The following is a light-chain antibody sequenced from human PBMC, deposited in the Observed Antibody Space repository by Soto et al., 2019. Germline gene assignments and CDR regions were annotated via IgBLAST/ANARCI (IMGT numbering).Light chain of an antibody. J-gene: IGKJ1*01. CDR2: KAS. CDR3: QQYNTYSWT. CDR1: QSISNR. V-gene: IGKV1-5*03. Sequence: DIQMTQFPSTLSASVGDRVTITCRASQSISNRLAWFQQKSGEAPNPLIHKASSLESGVPSRFSGSGSGTEFTLTISSLQPDDFATYYCQQYNTYSWTFGQGTKV.